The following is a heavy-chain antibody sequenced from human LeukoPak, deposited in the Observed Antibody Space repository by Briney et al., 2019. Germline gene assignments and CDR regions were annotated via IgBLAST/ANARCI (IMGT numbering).Heavy chain of an antibody. D-gene: IGHD5-18*01. CDR1: GFTFSSYA. Sequence: PGGSLRLSCAASGFTFSSYAMSWVRQAPGKGLEWVSVIYSGGSTYYADSVKGRFTISRDNSKNTLYLQMNSLRAEDTAVYYCARASGYSYGAGEIDYWGQGTLVTVSS. J-gene: IGHJ4*02. CDR3: ARASGYSYGAGEIDY. V-gene: IGHV3-53*01. CDR2: IYSGGST.